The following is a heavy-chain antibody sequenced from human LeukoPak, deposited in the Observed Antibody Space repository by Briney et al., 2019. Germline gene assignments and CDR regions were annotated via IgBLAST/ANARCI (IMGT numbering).Heavy chain of an antibody. CDR2: IKGRTDGGTT. CDR1: GFTFSNAC. V-gene: IGHV3-15*01. D-gene: IGHD5-18*01. Sequence: GGSLRLSCAASGFTFSNACMSWVRQAPGKGLEWVGHIKGRTDGGTTDYAAPVQGRFTISRDDSKNTLFLQMNSLKTEDTAVYYCTTGTWIQLWLADYWGQGTLVTVSS. CDR3: TTGTWIQLWLADY. J-gene: IGHJ4*02.